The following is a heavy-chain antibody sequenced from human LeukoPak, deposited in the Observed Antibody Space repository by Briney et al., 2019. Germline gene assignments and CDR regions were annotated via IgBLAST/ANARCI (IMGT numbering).Heavy chain of an antibody. D-gene: IGHD6-19*01. CDR1: GFIFSSYG. V-gene: IGHV3-30*02. Sequence: GGSLRLSCAASGFIFSSYGMHWVRQAPGKGLEWVAVIWYGGSNKYYADSVKGRFTISRDNSKNTLYLQMNSLRADDTAVYYCAKDSSGWVPYFDYWGQGTLVTISS. CDR2: IWYGGSNK. J-gene: IGHJ4*02. CDR3: AKDSSGWVPYFDY.